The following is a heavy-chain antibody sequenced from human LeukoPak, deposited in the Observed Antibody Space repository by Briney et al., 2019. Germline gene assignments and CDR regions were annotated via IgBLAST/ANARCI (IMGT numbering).Heavy chain of an antibody. CDR3: AREYCSSISCSSDDAFDI. D-gene: IGHD2-2*01. CDR1: GFTVSSNY. J-gene: IGHJ3*02. V-gene: IGHV3-66*02. CDR2: IYSGGST. Sequence: GGSLRLSCAGSGFTVSSNYMSWVRQAPGKGLEWDSVIYSGGSTYYADSVRGRFTISRDNSKNRLYLQMNSLRAEDTAVYYCAREYCSSISCSSDDAFDIWGEGTMVTVSS.